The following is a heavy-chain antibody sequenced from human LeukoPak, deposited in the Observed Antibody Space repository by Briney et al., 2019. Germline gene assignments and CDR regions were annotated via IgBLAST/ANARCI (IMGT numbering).Heavy chain of an antibody. CDR3: AVGPVDTAMVLDY. J-gene: IGHJ4*02. Sequence: GGSLRLSCAASGFTFSSYAMHWVRQAPGKGLEWVAVISYDGSNKYYADPVKGRFTISRDNSKNTLYLQMNSLRAEDTAVYYCAVGPVDTAMVLDYWGQGTLVTVSS. CDR2: ISYDGSNK. D-gene: IGHD5-18*01. V-gene: IGHV3-30-3*01. CDR1: GFTFSSYA.